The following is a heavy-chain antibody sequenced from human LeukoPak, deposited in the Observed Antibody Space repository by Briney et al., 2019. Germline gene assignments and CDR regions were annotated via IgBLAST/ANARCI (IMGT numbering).Heavy chain of an antibody. J-gene: IGHJ4*02. V-gene: IGHV4-34*01. CDR1: GGSFSGYY. CDR2: INHSGST. Sequence: SETLSLTCAVYGGSFSGYYWSWIRQPPGKGLEWIGEINHSGSTNYNPSLKSRVTISVDTSKNQFSLKLSSVTAADTAVCYCARRDCSSTSCQHFDYWGQGTLVTVSS. CDR3: ARRDCSSTSCQHFDY. D-gene: IGHD2-2*01.